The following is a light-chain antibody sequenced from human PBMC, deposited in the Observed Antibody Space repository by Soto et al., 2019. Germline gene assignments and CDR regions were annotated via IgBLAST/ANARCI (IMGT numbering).Light chain of an antibody. Sequence: EIVLTQSPGTLSLSPGERATLSCRASQSVSSSYLAWYQQKPGQAPRLLIYGASTRATGIPDRFSGSGSGTDFTLTISRLEPEDFAVSYCQQYSSSPWTFGQGTKVEIK. V-gene: IGKV3-20*01. J-gene: IGKJ1*01. CDR1: QSVSSSY. CDR3: QQYSSSPWT. CDR2: GAS.